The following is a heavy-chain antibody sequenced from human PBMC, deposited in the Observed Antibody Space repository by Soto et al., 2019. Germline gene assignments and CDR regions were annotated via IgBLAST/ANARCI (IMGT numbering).Heavy chain of an antibody. CDR3: ARARELIITIFGYGMDV. CDR1: GYTFTDYY. Sequence: VASVKVSCKASGYTFTDYYMHWVRQAPGQGLEWMGWINPKSGGTNYAQKFQGRVTMTRDTSISTAYMELSRLTSDDTAVFYCARARELIITIFGYGMDVWGQGTTVTV. V-gene: IGHV1-2*02. CDR2: INPKSGGT. D-gene: IGHD3-3*01. J-gene: IGHJ6*02.